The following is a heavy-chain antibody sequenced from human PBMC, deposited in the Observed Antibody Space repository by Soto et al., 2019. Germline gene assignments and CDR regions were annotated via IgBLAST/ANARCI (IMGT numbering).Heavy chain of an antibody. D-gene: IGHD6-13*01. CDR2: IKTDASEK. V-gene: IGHV3-7*01. J-gene: IGHJ5*02. Sequence: GGSLRLSCAASGFTLRSYWMSWVRQAPGKGPEWLATIKTDASEKKYVDSVKGRFTVSRDNAKNSLYLQMNSLRAEDTAVYYWARASSAQLVSVSYWFDTWGQGTLVTVSS. CDR1: GFTLRSYW. CDR3: ARASSAQLVSVSYWFDT.